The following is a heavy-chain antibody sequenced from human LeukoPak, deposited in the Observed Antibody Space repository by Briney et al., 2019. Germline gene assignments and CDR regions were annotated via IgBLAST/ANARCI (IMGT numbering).Heavy chain of an antibody. CDR1: GFTLSSYW. CDR2: IDSDGSNT. Sequence: GGSLRLSCAASGFTLSSYWMHWVRQAPGKGLVWVSRIDSDGSNTDYADSVKGRFTISRDNSKNTLYLQMNSLRAEDTAVYYCANRGVTSVGSYYFDYWGQGTLVTVCS. J-gene: IGHJ4*02. D-gene: IGHD1-26*01. CDR3: ANRGVTSVGSYYFDY. V-gene: IGHV3-74*01.